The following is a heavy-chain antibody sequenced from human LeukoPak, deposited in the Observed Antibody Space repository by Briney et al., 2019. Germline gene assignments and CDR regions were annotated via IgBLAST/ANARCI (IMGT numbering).Heavy chain of an antibody. J-gene: IGHJ4*02. CDR2: ISGSGGST. D-gene: IGHD2-15*01. CDR3: AKDSSPGETTPSAVHY. Sequence: GGSLRLSCAASGFTFSSYAMSWVRQAPGKGLEWVSAISGSGGSTYYADSVKGRFTISRDNSKNTLYLQMNSLRAEDTAVYYCAKDSSPGETTPSAVHYWGQGTLVTVSS. CDR1: GFTFSSYA. V-gene: IGHV3-23*01.